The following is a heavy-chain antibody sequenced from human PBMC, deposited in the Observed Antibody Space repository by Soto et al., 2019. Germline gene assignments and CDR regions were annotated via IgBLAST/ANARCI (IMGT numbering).Heavy chain of an antibody. D-gene: IGHD1-26*01. V-gene: IGHV1-2*02. CDR1: GDTFTANY. CDR2: INPKSGGT. CDR3: ARDLAKGGGSAGFDY. J-gene: IGHJ4*02. Sequence: QVQLLQSGAEVKKPGASVKVSCTASGDTFTANYIHWVRQAPGQGFEWMGWINPKSGGTKYPQKSQGRVTMTRDTSLSTVEMTLTRLTSDDTAVYYCARDLAKGGGSAGFDYWGQGTLVTVSS.